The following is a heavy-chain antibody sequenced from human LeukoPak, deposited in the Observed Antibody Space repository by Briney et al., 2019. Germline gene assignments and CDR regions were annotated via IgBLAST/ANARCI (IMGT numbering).Heavy chain of an antibody. D-gene: IGHD3-16*01. CDR3: ARGGGHTDY. J-gene: IGHJ4*02. CDR2: IYYSGST. Sequence: SETLSLTCTVSGGSISSYYWSWIRQPPGKGLEWIGYIYYSGSTNYNLSLKSRVTISVDTSKNQFSLKLSPVAAADTAVYYRARGGGHTDYWGQGTLVTVSS. CDR1: GGSISSYY. V-gene: IGHV4-59*01.